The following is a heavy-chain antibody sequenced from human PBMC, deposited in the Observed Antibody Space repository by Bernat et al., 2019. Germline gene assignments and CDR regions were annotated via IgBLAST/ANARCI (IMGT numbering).Heavy chain of an antibody. J-gene: IGHJ6*03. D-gene: IGHD4-17*01. Sequence: QVQLVQSGAEVKKPGSSVKVSCKASGGTFSSYAISWVRQAPGQGLEWMGGIIPIFGTANYAQKFQGRVTMTADESTSTAYMELSSLRSEDTAVYYCARSLGLRSLYYYYYMDVWGKGTTVTVSS. V-gene: IGHV1-69*01. CDR3: ARSLGLRSLYYYYYMDV. CDR1: GGTFSSYA. CDR2: IIPIFGTA.